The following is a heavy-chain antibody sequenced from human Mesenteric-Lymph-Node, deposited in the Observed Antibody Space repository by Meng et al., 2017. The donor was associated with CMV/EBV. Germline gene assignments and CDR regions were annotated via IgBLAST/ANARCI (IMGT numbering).Heavy chain of an antibody. CDR3: ARSPGYWSLDY. Sequence: SETLSLTCAVSGDSISSNHWWSWVRQPPGKGLEWIGEISHGGNTKYNPSLQSRATISVDKTKNHFSLKLTSVTAADTGVYFCARSPGYWSLDYWGQGTLVTVSS. J-gene: IGHJ4*02. V-gene: IGHV4-4*02. CDR1: GDSISSNHW. D-gene: IGHD2-8*02. CDR2: ISHGGNT.